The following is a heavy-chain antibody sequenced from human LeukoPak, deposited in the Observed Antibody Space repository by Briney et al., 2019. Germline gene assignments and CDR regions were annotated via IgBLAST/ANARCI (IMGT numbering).Heavy chain of an antibody. CDR3: AKRDSSSSGYNFDY. CDR2: IRYDGSNK. CDR1: SFTFSNYG. J-gene: IGHJ4*02. D-gene: IGHD6-6*01. Sequence: PGGSLRLSCAASSFTFSNYGMHWVRQAPGKGLEWVAFIRYDGSNKYYADSVKGRFTISRDNSKNTLYLQMNSLRAEDTAVYYCAKRDSSSSGYNFDYWGQGTLVTVSS. V-gene: IGHV3-30*02.